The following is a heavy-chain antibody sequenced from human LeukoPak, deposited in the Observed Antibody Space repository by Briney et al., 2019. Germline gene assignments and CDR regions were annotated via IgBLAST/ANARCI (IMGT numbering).Heavy chain of an antibody. J-gene: IGHJ4*02. CDR3: AKDRSYYYDSSGTYYSDY. Sequence: GGSLRLSCAASGFTFSSYAMSWVRQAPGKGLEWVSAISGSGGSTYYADSVKGRFTISRDNSKNTLYLQMNSLRAEDTAVYYCAKDRSYYYDSSGTYYSDYWGQGTLVTVSS. CDR1: GFTFSSYA. V-gene: IGHV3-23*01. CDR2: ISGSGGST. D-gene: IGHD3-22*01.